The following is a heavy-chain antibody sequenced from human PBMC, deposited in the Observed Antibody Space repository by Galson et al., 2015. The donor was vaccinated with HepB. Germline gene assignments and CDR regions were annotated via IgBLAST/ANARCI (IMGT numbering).Heavy chain of an antibody. CDR2: ISAYNGNT. Sequence: SVKVSCKASGYTFTSYGISWVRQAPGQGLEWMGWISAYNGNTNYAQRLQGRVTMTTDTSTSTAYMELRSLRSDDTAVYYCARAPPGYYDSSGYYSYFDYWGQGTLVTVSS. D-gene: IGHD3-22*01. CDR3: ARAPPGYYDSSGYYSYFDY. J-gene: IGHJ4*02. CDR1: GYTFTSYG. V-gene: IGHV1-18*04.